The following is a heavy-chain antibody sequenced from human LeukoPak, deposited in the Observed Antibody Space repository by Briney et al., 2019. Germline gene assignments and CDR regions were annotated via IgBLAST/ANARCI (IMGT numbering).Heavy chain of an antibody. D-gene: IGHD2-15*01. V-gene: IGHV4-34*01. Sequence: SETLSLTCAVYDGSFSGYYWSWIRQPPGKGLEWIGEINHSGSTNYNPSLKSRVTISLDTSKSQFSLKVRYVTAADTAVYYCARQRYCSGGSCYDFWFDPWGQGTLVTVSS. CDR2: INHSGST. CDR1: DGSFSGYY. CDR3: ARQRYCSGGSCYDFWFDP. J-gene: IGHJ5*02.